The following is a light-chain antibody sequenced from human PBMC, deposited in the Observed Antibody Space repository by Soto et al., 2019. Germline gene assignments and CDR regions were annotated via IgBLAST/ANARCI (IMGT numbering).Light chain of an antibody. Sequence: SALTQPASVSGSPGQSITISCTGTSGDIDSFNYVSWYQQHPGKAPKVMIYDVSNRPSGVSNRFSGSKSGNTASLTISGLQAEDEADYYCVSYSTSSTDVLFGGGTQLTVL. J-gene: IGLJ2*01. CDR3: VSYSTSSTDVL. CDR2: DVS. CDR1: SGDIDSFNY. V-gene: IGLV2-14*01.